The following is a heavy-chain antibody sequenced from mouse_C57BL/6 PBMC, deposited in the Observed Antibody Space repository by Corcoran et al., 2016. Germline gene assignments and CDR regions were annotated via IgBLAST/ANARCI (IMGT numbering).Heavy chain of an antibody. Sequence: QVQLQQPGAELVWSGACVKMSCKASGYTFTSYWRTWVKQRPGQGLEWIGDIYPGSGSTNYNEQFKSKATLTVDTSSSTAYMQLSSLTSEDSAVYYCARGDYNLFSYWGQGTLVTVSA. J-gene: IGHJ3*01. CDR2: IYPGSGST. D-gene: IGHD2-4*01. V-gene: IGHV1-55*01. CDR3: ARGDYNLFSY. CDR1: GYTFTSYW.